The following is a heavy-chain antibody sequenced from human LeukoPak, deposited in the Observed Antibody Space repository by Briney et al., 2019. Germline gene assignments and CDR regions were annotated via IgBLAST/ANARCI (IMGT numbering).Heavy chain of an antibody. V-gene: IGHV4-59*01. CDR1: GGSISSYY. J-gene: IGHJ6*03. Sequence: SETLSLTCTVSGGSISSYYWSWIRQPPGKGLEWIGYIYYSGSTNYNPSLKSRVTISVDTSKNQFSLKLSSVTAADTAVYYCARDGYGYEPRYYYYMDVWGKGTTVTVSS. CDR2: IYYSGST. D-gene: IGHD5-18*01. CDR3: ARDGYGYEPRYYYYMDV.